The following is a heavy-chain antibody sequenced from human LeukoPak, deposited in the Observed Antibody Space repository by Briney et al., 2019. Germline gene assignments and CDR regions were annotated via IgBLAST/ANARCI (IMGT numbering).Heavy chain of an antibody. V-gene: IGHV3-21*01. J-gene: IGHJ4*02. CDR3: ARDVASFSDY. CDR1: GFTFSSAW. CDR2: ISSSNSYI. Sequence: GGSLRLSCAASGFTFSSAWMNWVRQAPGKGLEWVSSISSSNSYIYYADSVKGRFTISRDNAKNSLYLQMNSLRAEDTAVYYCARDVASFSDYWGQGTLVTVSS. D-gene: IGHD2/OR15-2a*01.